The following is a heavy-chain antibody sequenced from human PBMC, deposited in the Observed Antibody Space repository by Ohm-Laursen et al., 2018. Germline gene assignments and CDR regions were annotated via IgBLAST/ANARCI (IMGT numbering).Heavy chain of an antibody. Sequence: TLSLTCAVYGGSFSGYYWSWIRQPPGKGLEWIGEINHSGSTNYNPSLKSRVTISVDTSKNQFSLKLSSVTAADTAVYYCARQIAAAGTFDYWGQGTLVTVSS. V-gene: IGHV4-34*01. J-gene: IGHJ4*02. D-gene: IGHD6-13*01. CDR1: GGSFSGYY. CDR2: INHSGST. CDR3: ARQIAAAGTFDY.